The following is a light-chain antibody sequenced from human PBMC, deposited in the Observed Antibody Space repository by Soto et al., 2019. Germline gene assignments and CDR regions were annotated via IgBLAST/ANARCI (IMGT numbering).Light chain of an antibody. CDR3: QQYGDQQKT. Sequence: DIQMTQSPSTLSASVGDRVTITCRASDNIKKWLAWYQHTAGKAPKVLISDASRLEAGVPSRFSGSGSGTPFTLTITSLQTEYFGTYYCQQYGDQQKTFGQGTKV. V-gene: IGKV1-5*01. J-gene: IGKJ1*01. CDR1: DNIKKW. CDR2: DAS.